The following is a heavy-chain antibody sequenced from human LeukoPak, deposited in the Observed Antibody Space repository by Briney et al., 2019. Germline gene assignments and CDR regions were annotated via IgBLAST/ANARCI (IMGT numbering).Heavy chain of an antibody. V-gene: IGHV3-23*01. Sequence: GGSLRLSCAASGFTFNTYAMRWVRQAPGKGLEWVSTISGSGGSTYYADSVKGRFTISRDNSKNTVYLQMNSLRAEDTAIYYCAKSRDPYHLLFSGVDYWGQGTLVTVSS. CDR2: ISGSGGST. CDR1: GFTFNTYA. D-gene: IGHD2-2*01. CDR3: AKSRDPYHLLFSGVDY. J-gene: IGHJ4*02.